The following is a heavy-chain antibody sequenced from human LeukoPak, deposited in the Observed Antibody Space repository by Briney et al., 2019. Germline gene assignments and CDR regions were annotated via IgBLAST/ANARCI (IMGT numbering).Heavy chain of an antibody. D-gene: IGHD1-26*01. J-gene: IGHJ4*02. CDR2: MNPNSGNT. CDR1: GYTFTSYD. Sequence: ASVKVSCKASGYTFTSYDINWVRQATGQGLEWMGWMNPNSGNTGYAQKFQGRVTITRNTSISTAYMELSSLRSEDTAVYYCARSRIVGVNDDYWGQGTLVTVST. V-gene: IGHV1-8*03. CDR3: ARSRIVGVNDDY.